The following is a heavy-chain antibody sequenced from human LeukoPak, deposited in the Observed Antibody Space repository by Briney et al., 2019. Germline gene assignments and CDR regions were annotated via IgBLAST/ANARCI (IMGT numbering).Heavy chain of an antibody. Sequence: GGSLRLSCAASGFTFSSYSMNWVRQAPGKGLEGVSSISSSSSYIYYADSVKGRFTISRDNAKNSLYLQMNSLRAEDTAVYYCARDVGGEYFDYWGQGTLVTVSS. D-gene: IGHD2-15*01. CDR1: GFTFSSYS. CDR3: ARDVGGEYFDY. CDR2: ISSSSSYI. V-gene: IGHV3-21*01. J-gene: IGHJ4*02.